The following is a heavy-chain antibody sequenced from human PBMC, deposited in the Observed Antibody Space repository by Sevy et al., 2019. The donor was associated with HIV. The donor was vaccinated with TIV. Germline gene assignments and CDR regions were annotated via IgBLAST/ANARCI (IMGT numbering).Heavy chain of an antibody. V-gene: IGHV3-48*03. D-gene: IGHD3-22*01. Sequence: GGSLRLSCTASGFTFSSYEMNWVRQAPGKGLEWVSNIISSGSSKYYAHSVKGRFTIPRDNAKNSLFLQMNSLRAEDTAVYYCARGPHHYYDSSAFFDYWGQGTLVTVSS. CDR1: GFTFSSYE. CDR2: IISSGSSK. CDR3: ARGPHHYYDSSAFFDY. J-gene: IGHJ4*02.